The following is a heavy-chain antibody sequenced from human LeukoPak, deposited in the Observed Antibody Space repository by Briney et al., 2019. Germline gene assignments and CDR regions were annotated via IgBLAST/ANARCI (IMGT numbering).Heavy chain of an antibody. D-gene: IGHD3-22*01. Sequence: PSETLSLTCTVSGGSISSGGYYWSWIRQHPGKGLEWIGYIYYSGSAYYNPSLKSRVTISVDTSKNQFSLKLSSVTAADTAVYYCARGDYYDSSGVDYGMDVWGQGTTVTVSS. V-gene: IGHV4-31*03. CDR1: GGSISSGGYY. CDR2: IYYSGSA. CDR3: ARGDYYDSSGVDYGMDV. J-gene: IGHJ6*02.